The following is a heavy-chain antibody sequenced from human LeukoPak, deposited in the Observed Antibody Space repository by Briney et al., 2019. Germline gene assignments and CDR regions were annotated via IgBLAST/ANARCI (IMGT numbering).Heavy chain of an antibody. V-gene: IGHV4-34*01. Sequence: SETLSLTCAVYGGSFSGYYWSWIRQPPGKGLEWIGEINHSGSTNYNPSLKSRVTISVDTSKNQFSLKLSSVTAADTAVYYCARVVRDWFDPWGQGTLVTVSS. CDR2: INHSGST. D-gene: IGHD3-10*01. CDR3: ARVVRDWFDP. CDR1: GGSFSGYY. J-gene: IGHJ5*02.